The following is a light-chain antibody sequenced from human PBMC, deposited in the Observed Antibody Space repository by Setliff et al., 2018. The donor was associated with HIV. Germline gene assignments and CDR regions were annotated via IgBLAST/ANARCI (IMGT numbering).Light chain of an antibody. CDR2: EVT. CDR3: SSHRDNSPFV. J-gene: IGLJ1*01. V-gene: IGLV2-23*02. CDR1: SSDVGSYNL. Sequence: QSALTQPASVSGSPGQSITISCTGTSSDVGSYNLVSWYLQHPAKAPKLMISEVTKRPSGVPDRFSGSKSGNTASLTVSGLQAEDEADYYCSSHRDNSPFVFGTGTKVTVL.